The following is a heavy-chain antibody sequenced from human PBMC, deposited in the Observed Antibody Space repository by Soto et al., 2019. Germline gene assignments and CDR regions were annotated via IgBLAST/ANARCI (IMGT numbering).Heavy chain of an antibody. J-gene: IGHJ4*02. CDR2: ISYDGNSK. Sequence: QVQLVESGGGVVQPGRSLRLSCAASGFIFSNYVMHWVRQAPGKGLEWVAVISYDGNSKHYADSVKGRFTISRDNSKSTLYVQMNSLRAEDTXXXXXXRSYCGDDCALDHWGQXTXVTVSS. D-gene: IGHD2-21*02. CDR1: GFIFSNYV. V-gene: IGHV3-30-3*01. CDR3: XRSYCGDDCALDH.